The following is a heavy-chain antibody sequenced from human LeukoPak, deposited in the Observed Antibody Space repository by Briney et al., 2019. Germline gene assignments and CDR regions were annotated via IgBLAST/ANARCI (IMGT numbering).Heavy chain of an antibody. Sequence: GGSLRLSCAPSGFTFSDYSMSWVRQAPGKGLEWAASISTVSTYTFYGDSVKGRFTISRDNAKNSLYLQMSYLTAEDTAVYYCARGSPEAANRPFNDWGQGTLVTVSS. CDR2: ISTVSTYT. CDR1: GFTFSDYS. D-gene: IGHD6-13*01. V-gene: IGHV3-21*06. CDR3: ARGSPEAANRPFND. J-gene: IGHJ4*02.